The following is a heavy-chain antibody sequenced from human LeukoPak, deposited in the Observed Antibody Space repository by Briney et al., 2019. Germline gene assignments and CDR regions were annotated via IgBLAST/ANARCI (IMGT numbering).Heavy chain of an antibody. D-gene: IGHD1-14*01. CDR3: ARVGHNVGHYYGMDV. J-gene: IGHJ6*02. CDR1: GGSFSDYY. CDR2: ISHSGST. Sequence: SETLSLTCAVYGGSFSDYYWSWIRQPPGKGLEWIGEISHSGSTNYNPSLESRVTISIDTSENQFSLRLSSVTAADTAVYYCARVGHNVGHYYGMDVWGQGTTVTVSS. V-gene: IGHV4-34*01.